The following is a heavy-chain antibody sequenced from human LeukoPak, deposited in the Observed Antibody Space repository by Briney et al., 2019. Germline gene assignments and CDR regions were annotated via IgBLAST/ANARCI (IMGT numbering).Heavy chain of an antibody. D-gene: IGHD3-10*01. CDR3: ARTTPKYGSGSYSFY. CDR1: GFTFSSYS. V-gene: IGHV3-21*01. CDR2: ISSSSSYI. Sequence: NAGGSLRLSCAASGFTFSSYSMNWVRQAPGKGLEWLSSISSSSSYIYYADSVKGRFTISRDNAKNSLYLQMNSLRAEDTAVYYCARTTPKYGSGSYSFYWGQGTLVTVSS. J-gene: IGHJ4*02.